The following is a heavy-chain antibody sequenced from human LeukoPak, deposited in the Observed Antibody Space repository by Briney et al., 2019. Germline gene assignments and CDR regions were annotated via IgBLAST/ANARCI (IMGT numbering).Heavy chain of an antibody. CDR2: IKPNSGGT. CDR1: GYSFADYY. CDR3: ARDCGGDQTVTTLTFDY. D-gene: IGHD4-17*01. Sequence: GASVKVSCKASGYSFADYYMHWVRQAPGQGLEWMGWIKPNSGGTRSAQKFQGRVTMTRDTSISTAYMELSRLRSDDTAVYYCARDCGGDQTVTTLTFDYWGQGTLVTVSS. J-gene: IGHJ4*02. V-gene: IGHV1-2*02.